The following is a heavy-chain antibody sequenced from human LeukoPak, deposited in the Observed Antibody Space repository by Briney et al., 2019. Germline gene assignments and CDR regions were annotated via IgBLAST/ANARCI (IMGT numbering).Heavy chain of an antibody. V-gene: IGHV4-31*03. D-gene: IGHD2-8*01. Sequence: SETLSLTCTVSGGSISSGGYYWSWIRQHPGKGLEWIGYSYYSGSTYYNPSLKSRVTISVDTSKNQFSLKMSSVTAADTAVYYCATSRMLRNSFDPWGQGTLVTVSS. J-gene: IGHJ5*02. CDR2: SYYSGST. CDR3: ATSRMLRNSFDP. CDR1: GGSISSGGYY.